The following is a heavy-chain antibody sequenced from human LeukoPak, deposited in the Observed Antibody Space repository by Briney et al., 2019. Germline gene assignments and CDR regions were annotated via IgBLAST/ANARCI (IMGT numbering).Heavy chain of an antibody. CDR3: ARDRGGYCGGDCYSVFDY. V-gene: IGHV4-59*01. CDR2: IYYSGST. D-gene: IGHD2-21*02. Sequence: ASETLSLTCTVSGGAISSYYWSWIRQPPGKELEWIGYIYYSGSTNYNPPLKSRVTISVDTSKNQFSLKLNSVTAADTAVYYCARDRGGYCGGDCYSVFDYWGQGTLVTVSS. CDR1: GGAISSYY. J-gene: IGHJ4*02.